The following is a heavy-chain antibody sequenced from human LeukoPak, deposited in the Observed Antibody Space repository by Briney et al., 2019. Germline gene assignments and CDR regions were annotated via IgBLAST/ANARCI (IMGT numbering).Heavy chain of an antibody. CDR3: ARGEIVGATMGILYYFDY. Sequence: SVKVSCKASGGTFSSYAISWVRQAPGQGLEWMGGIIPIFGTANYAQKFQGRVTITADESTSTAYMELRSLRSDDTAVYYCARGEIVGATMGILYYFDYWGQGTLVTVSS. J-gene: IGHJ4*02. V-gene: IGHV1-69*13. CDR2: IIPIFGTA. CDR1: GGTFSSYA. D-gene: IGHD1-26*01.